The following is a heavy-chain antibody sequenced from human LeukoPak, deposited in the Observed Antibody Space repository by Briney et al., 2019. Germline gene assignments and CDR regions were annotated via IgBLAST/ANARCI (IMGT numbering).Heavy chain of an antibody. Sequence: ASVKVSCKASGYTFTSYGISWVRQAPGQGLEWMGWISAYNGNTNYAQKLQGRVTMTTDTSTSTAYMELRSLRSEDTAVYYCATGSSSGWFQLYWGQGTLVTVSS. CDR3: ATGSSSGWFQLY. CDR1: GYTFTSYG. D-gene: IGHD6-19*01. J-gene: IGHJ4*02. V-gene: IGHV1-18*01. CDR2: ISAYNGNT.